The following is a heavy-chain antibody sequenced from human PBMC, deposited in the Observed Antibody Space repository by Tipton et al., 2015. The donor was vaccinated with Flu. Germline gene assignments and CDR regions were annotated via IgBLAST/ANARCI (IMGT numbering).Heavy chain of an antibody. V-gene: IGHV3-23*01. CDR1: GFTFSDYA. D-gene: IGHD3-3*01. CDR2: ISGSGSNI. Sequence: SLRLSCVASGFTFSDYAMSWVRQAPGKGLEWVSGISGSGSNIYYGDPVKGRFTISRDNSKNTVFLQMNSLTVEDTAVYYCAKAPYDFWSGYYGMDVWGQGTTVTVSS. CDR3: AKAPYDFWSGYYGMDV. J-gene: IGHJ6*02.